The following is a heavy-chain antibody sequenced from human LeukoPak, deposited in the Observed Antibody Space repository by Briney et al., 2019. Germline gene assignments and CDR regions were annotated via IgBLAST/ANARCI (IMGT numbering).Heavy chain of an antibody. V-gene: IGHV5-51*01. Sequence: GESLKISCKGSGYIFTSYRIGWVRQMPGKGLEWMGIIYPGDSDTRYSPSFQGQVTISVDKSISTAYLQWSSLKASDTAMYYCARGEQQLVNPLVYWGQGTLVTVSS. CDR2: IYPGDSDT. CDR1: GYIFTSYR. D-gene: IGHD6-13*01. J-gene: IGHJ4*02. CDR3: ARGEQQLVNPLVY.